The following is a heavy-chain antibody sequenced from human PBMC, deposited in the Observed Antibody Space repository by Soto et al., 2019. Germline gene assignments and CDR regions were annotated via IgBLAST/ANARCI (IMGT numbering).Heavy chain of an antibody. Sequence: EVQLVESGGGVIQPGGSLRLSCAASGFTVSSNYMRWVRQAPGLGLEGVSAIYSGGSTYYADSVKGRFTISRDNSKNTLYLQMNSLRAEDTAVYYYARDLAYGDYPSPGMDVWGQGTTVTVSS. CDR3: ARDLAYGDYPSPGMDV. CDR1: GFTVSSNY. D-gene: IGHD4-17*01. V-gene: IGHV3-53*01. CDR2: IYSGGST. J-gene: IGHJ6*02.